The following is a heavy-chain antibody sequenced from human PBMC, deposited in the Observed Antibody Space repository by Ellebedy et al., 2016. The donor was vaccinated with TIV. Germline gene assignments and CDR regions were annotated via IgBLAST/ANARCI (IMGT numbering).Heavy chain of an antibody. Sequence: PGGSLRISCAASGFTFSNYAMNWVRQAPGKGLKWVSSMSTSYSYKYYADSVKGRSTISSDNAKNSLFLQMNSLGAEDTAVYYCARDQWELLYRYWFDSWGQGTLVTVSS. CDR3: ARDQWELLYRYWFDS. D-gene: IGHD1-26*01. V-gene: IGHV3-21*01. J-gene: IGHJ5*01. CDR1: GFTFSNYA. CDR2: MSTSYSYK.